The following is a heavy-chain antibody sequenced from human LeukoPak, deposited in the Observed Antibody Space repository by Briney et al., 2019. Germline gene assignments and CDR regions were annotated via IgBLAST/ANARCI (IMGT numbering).Heavy chain of an antibody. D-gene: IGHD3-3*01. J-gene: IGHJ4*02. CDR3: ARGGATIFGAISPYFDY. CDR1: GYTFTGYY. Sequence: SVKVSCKASGYTFTGYYMHWVRQAPGQGLEWMGGIIPIFGTANYAQKFQGRVTITTDESTSTAYMELSSLRSEDTAVYYCARGGATIFGAISPYFDYWGQGTLVTVSS. CDR2: IIPIFGTA. V-gene: IGHV1-69*05.